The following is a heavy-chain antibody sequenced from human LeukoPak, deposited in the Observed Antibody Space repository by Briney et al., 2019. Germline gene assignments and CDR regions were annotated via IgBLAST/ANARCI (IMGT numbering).Heavy chain of an antibody. J-gene: IGHJ4*02. V-gene: IGHV3-15*01. CDR1: GFTFSNAW. CDR3: TTDPLFTMIICWALFDY. Sequence: PGGSLRLSCAASGFTFSNAWMSWVRQAPGKGLEWVGRIKSKTDGGTTDYAAPVKGRFTISRDDSKNTLYLQMNSLKTEDTAVYYCTTDPLFTMIICWALFDYWGQGTLVTVSS. D-gene: IGHD3-22*01. CDR2: IKSKTDGGTT.